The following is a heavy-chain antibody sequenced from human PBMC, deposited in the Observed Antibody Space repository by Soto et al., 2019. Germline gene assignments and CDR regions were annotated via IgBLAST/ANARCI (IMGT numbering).Heavy chain of an antibody. CDR2: INPNSGGT. CDR3: ASPRPDYSNYMRVWSDAPSPYGMDV. Sequence: VASVKVSCKASGYTFTGYYMHWVRQAPGQGLEWMGWINPNSGGTNYAQKFQGRVTMTRDTSISTAYMELSRLRSDDTAVYYCASPRPDYSNYMRVWSDAPSPYGMDVWGQGTTVTVSS. D-gene: IGHD4-4*01. CDR1: GYTFTGYY. V-gene: IGHV1-2*02. J-gene: IGHJ6*02.